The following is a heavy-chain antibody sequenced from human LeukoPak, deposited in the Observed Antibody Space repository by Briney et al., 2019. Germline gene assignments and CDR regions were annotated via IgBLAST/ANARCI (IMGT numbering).Heavy chain of an antibody. V-gene: IGHV4-39*07. CDR2: IYYSGST. D-gene: IGHD3-22*01. Sequence: SETLSLTCTVSGGSISSSSYYWGWIRQPPGKGLEWIGTIYYSGSTFSNPSFRSRVTISVDTSQNQFSLKLSSVTAADTAVYYCARAVFDSSGYYHFDSWGQGTLVTVSS. CDR1: GGSISSSSYY. CDR3: ARAVFDSSGYYHFDS. J-gene: IGHJ4*02.